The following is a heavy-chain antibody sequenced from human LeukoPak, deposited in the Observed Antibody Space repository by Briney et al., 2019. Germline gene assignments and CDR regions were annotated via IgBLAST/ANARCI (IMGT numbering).Heavy chain of an antibody. CDR1: GFTFSSYG. Sequence: SGRSLRLSCAASGFTFSSYGMHWVRQAPGKGLEWVAVIWYDGSNKYYADSVKGRFTISRDNSKNTLYLQMNSLRAEDTAVYYCARDELPEGTADAFDIWGQGTMVTVSS. CDR3: ARDELPEGTADAFDI. V-gene: IGHV3-33*01. D-gene: IGHD1-26*01. J-gene: IGHJ3*02. CDR2: IWYDGSNK.